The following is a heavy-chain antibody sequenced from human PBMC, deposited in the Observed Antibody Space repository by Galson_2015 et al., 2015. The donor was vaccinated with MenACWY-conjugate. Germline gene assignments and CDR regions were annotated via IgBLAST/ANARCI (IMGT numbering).Heavy chain of an antibody. CDR1: GFTFSNAW. CDR3: TTAATQTGGAFDI. J-gene: IGHJ3*02. CDR2: IKSKTDGGTA. D-gene: IGHD1-1*01. V-gene: IGHV3-15*01. Sequence: SLRLSCAASGFTFSNAWMSWVRQAPGKGLEWVGRIKSKTDGGTADNAAPVKGRFTILRDDSKTTLYLQMNCLKTEDTAMYYCTTAATQTGGAFDIWGQGTVVTVSS.